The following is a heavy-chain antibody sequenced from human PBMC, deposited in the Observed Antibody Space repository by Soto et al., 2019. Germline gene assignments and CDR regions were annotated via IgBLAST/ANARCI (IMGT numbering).Heavy chain of an antibody. CDR1: GYTFTSYG. CDR3: ASSRVGYYYDSSGYPSPYYPYGMDV. CDR2: ISAYNGNT. J-gene: IGHJ6*02. V-gene: IGHV1-18*04. Sequence: GASVKVSCKASGYTFTSYGISWVRQAPGQGLEWMGWISAYNGNTNYAQKLQGRVTMTTDTSTSTAYMELRSLRSDDTAVYYCASSRVGYYYDSSGYPSPYYPYGMDVWGQGTTVTVSS. D-gene: IGHD3-22*01.